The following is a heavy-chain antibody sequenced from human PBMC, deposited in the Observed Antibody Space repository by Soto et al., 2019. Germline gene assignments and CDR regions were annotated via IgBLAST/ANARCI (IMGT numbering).Heavy chain of an antibody. D-gene: IGHD3-3*01. CDR2: IKQDGSET. CDR3: ARDPGYDGHHHYYNAMDV. CDR1: GFTISNYW. Sequence: GGSLRLSCVGSGFTISNYWMSWVRQAPEKGLEWLANIKQDGSETYYVDSVKGRFTISRDNAKNSLYLQMNSLRAEDTAVYYWARDPGYDGHHHYYNAMDVWGQGTTVTVSS. V-gene: IGHV3-7*01. J-gene: IGHJ6*02.